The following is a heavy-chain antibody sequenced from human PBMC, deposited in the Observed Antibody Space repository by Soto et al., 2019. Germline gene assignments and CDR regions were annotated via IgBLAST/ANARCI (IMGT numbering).Heavy chain of an antibody. Sequence: ASVKVSCKASGYTFTSYDINWVRQAPGQGLEWMGWMNPNSGNTGYAQKFQGRVTMTRNTSISTAYMELSSLRSEDTAVYYCARGLTWIAAAGLKPLPEYFQHWGQGPLVTVS. CDR2: MNPNSGNT. V-gene: IGHV1-8*01. J-gene: IGHJ1*01. CDR1: GYTFTSYD. CDR3: ARGLTWIAAAGLKPLPEYFQH. D-gene: IGHD6-13*01.